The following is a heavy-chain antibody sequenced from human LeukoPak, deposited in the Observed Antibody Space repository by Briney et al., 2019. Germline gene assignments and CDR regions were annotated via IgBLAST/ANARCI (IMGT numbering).Heavy chain of an antibody. Sequence: GGSLRLSCAASGFTFDDYAMHWVRQAPGKGLEWVSGISWNSGSIGYADSVEGRFTISRDNAKNSLYLQMNSLRAEDTALYYCAKDQLVFWSGYPNMGAFDYWGQGTLVTVSS. CDR3: AKDQLVFWSGYPNMGAFDY. D-gene: IGHD3-3*01. CDR2: ISWNSGSI. CDR1: GFTFDDYA. V-gene: IGHV3-9*01. J-gene: IGHJ4*02.